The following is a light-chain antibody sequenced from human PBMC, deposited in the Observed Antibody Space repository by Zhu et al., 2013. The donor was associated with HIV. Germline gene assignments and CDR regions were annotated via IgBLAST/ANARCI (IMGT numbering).Light chain of an antibody. Sequence: QSVLTRPPSVSGAPGQRVTISCTGSSSNIGAQFEVHWYQQLPGSAPKLLIYGNDNRPSGVPDRFSGSKSGTSASLAITGLQPEDEADYYCQSFDTSLSDSGVFGGGTRLTVL. V-gene: IGLV1-40*01. J-gene: IGLJ3*02. CDR1: SSNIGAQFE. CDR2: GND. CDR3: QSFDTSLSDSGV.